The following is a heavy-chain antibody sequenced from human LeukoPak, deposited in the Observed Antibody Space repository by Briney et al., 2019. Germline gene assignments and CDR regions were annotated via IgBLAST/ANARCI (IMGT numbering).Heavy chain of an antibody. D-gene: IGHD1-1*01. V-gene: IGHV4-59*01. J-gene: IGHJ3*02. Sequence: SETLSLTCTVSGGSISSYYWSWIRQPPGKGLEWIGYIYYSGSTNYNPSLKSRVTISVDTSKNQFSLKLSSVTAADTAVYYCASLVGWNDASTDAFDIWGQGTMVTVSS. CDR3: ASLVGWNDASTDAFDI. CDR1: GGSISSYY. CDR2: IYYSGST.